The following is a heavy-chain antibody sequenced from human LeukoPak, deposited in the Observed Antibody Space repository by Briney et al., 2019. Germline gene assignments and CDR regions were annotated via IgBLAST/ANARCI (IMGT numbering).Heavy chain of an antibody. D-gene: IGHD6-19*01. J-gene: IGHJ4*02. Sequence: PGGSLRLSCAASGFTFSSYGLSWVRQAPGKGLEWVSGISGSGGSTYYADSVKGRFTISRDNSKSTLYLQMNSLRAEDTAIYYCAKDPTAVAGIFDYWGQGSLVTVSS. CDR3: AKDPTAVAGIFDY. V-gene: IGHV3-23*01. CDR2: ISGSGGST. CDR1: GFTFSSYG.